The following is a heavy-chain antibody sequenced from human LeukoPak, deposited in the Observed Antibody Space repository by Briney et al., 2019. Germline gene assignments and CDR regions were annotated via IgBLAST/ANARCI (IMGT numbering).Heavy chain of an antibody. CDR3: ASGQLVLWYFDY. J-gene: IGHJ4*02. V-gene: IGHV4-34*01. CDR2: INHSGST. Sequence: SETLSLTCAVYGGSFSGYYWSWIRKPPGKGLEWIGEINHSGSTNYNPSLKRRVTISVDTSKNQFSLKLSSVTAADAAVYYCASGQLVLWYFDYWGQGTLVTVSS. D-gene: IGHD6-13*01. CDR1: GGSFSGYY.